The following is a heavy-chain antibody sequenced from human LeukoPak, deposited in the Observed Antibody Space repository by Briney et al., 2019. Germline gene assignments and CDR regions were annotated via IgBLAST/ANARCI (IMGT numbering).Heavy chain of an antibody. D-gene: IGHD3-16*02. J-gene: IGHJ5*02. CDR3: ARGLMITFGGVIPRNWFDP. V-gene: IGHV1-2*02. CDR2: INPNSGGT. Sequence: ASVKVSCKASGYTFTGYYMHWVRQAPGQGLEWMGWINPNSGGTNYAQKFQGRVTMTRDTSISTAYMELSRLRSDDTAVYYCARGLMITFGGVIPRNWFDPWGQGTLVTVSS. CDR1: GYTFTGYY.